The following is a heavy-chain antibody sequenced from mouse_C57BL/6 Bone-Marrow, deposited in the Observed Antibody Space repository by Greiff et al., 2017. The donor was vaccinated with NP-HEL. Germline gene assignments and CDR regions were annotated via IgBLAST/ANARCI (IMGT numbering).Heavy chain of an antibody. D-gene: IGHD3-2*01. CDR3: ARNPDSYAMDY. CDR2: IWTGGGT. V-gene: IGHV2-9-1*01. Sequence: QVQLQQSGPGLVAPSQSLSITCTVSGFSLTSYAISWVRQPPGKGLEWLGVIWTGGGTNYNSALKSRLSISTDNSKRQVFLKMNRLKTNDTARYYCARNPDSYAMDYWGQGTSVTVSS. J-gene: IGHJ4*01. CDR1: GFSLTSYA.